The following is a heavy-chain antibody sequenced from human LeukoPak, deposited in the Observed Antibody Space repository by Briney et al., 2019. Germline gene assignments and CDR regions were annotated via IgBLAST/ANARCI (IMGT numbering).Heavy chain of an antibody. D-gene: IGHD3-22*01. CDR1: GGSFSGYY. J-gene: IGHJ2*01. CDR2: IYYSGNT. V-gene: IGHV4-59*01. CDR3: ARDRDSSGLRDFDL. Sequence: SETLSLTCAVYGGSFSGYYWSWIRQPPGKGLEWIGYIYYSGNTNYNPSLKSRVSISIDTSKNQFFLQLSSVTAADTAVYYCARDRDSSGLRDFDLWGRGTLVTVSA.